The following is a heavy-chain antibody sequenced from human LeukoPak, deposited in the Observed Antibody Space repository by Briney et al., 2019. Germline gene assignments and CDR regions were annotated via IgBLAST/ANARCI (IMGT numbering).Heavy chain of an antibody. V-gene: IGHV3-49*04. D-gene: IGHD5-18*01. CDR2: IRSKGYGGTT. CDR1: GFTFGDSA. J-gene: IGHJ4*02. CDR3: SKNLDTSLAIDY. Sequence: PGGSLRLSCTPSGFTFGDSAMSWVRQAPGKGLEWVGFIRSKGYGGTTEYAASVKGRFIISRDDSKSIAYLQMNSLKTEDTAVYYCSKNLDTSLAIDYWGQGTLVTVSS.